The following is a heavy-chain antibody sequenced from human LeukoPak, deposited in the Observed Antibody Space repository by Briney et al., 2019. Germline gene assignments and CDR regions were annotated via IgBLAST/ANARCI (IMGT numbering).Heavy chain of an antibody. Sequence: ASVKVSCKASGYSFVGYGITWVRQAPGQGLEWMGWFNPENGNTNYAQKVQGRVTMTADTSTSTSYMELRSLRSDDTAVYYCARPSAGIAAAAPDYWGQGTLVTVSS. J-gene: IGHJ4*02. CDR3: ARPSAGIAAAAPDY. CDR2: FNPENGNT. D-gene: IGHD6-13*01. CDR1: GYSFVGYG. V-gene: IGHV1-18*01.